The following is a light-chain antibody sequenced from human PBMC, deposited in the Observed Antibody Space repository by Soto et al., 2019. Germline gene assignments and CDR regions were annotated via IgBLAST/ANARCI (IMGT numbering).Light chain of an antibody. CDR1: QSVTSN. CDR3: HQYNNWPPA. V-gene: IGKV3-15*01. J-gene: IGKJ2*01. CDR2: GAS. Sequence: EIVMTQSPATLSVSPGERATLSCRASQSVTSNLAWYQQKPGQAPRLLIYGASSRATGIPARFSGSGSGTEFTLTISSLLSEDFAVYYCHQYNNWPPAFGQGTKVEIK.